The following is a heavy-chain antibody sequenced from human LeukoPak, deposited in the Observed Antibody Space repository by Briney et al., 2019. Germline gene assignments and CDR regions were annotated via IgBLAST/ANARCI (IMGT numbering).Heavy chain of an antibody. CDR2: INHSGST. Sequence: SETLSLTCAVYGGSFSGYYWSWIRQPPGKGLEWIGEINHSGSTNYNPSLKSRVTILVDTSKNQFSLKLSSVTAADTAVYYCARGLTKFDYWGQGTLVTASS. CDR1: GGSFSGYY. J-gene: IGHJ4*02. CDR3: ARGLTKFDY. V-gene: IGHV4-34*01.